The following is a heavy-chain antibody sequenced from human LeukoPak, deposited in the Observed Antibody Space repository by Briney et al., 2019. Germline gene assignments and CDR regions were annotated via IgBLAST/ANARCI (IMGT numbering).Heavy chain of an antibody. Sequence: GGSLRLSCSASGFTFSSYAMHWVRQAPGKELEYVSAISSNGGSTYYADSVKGRFTISRDNSKNTLYLQMSSLRAEDTAVYYCVRTIAVAGTGFDYWGQGTLVTVSS. J-gene: IGHJ4*02. D-gene: IGHD6-19*01. CDR2: ISSNGGST. V-gene: IGHV3-64D*06. CDR1: GFTFSSYA. CDR3: VRTIAVAGTGFDY.